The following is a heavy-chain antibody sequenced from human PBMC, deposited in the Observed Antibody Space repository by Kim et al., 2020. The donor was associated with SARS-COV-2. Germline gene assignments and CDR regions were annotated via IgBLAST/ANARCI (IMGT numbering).Heavy chain of an antibody. J-gene: IGHJ4*02. D-gene: IGHD2-2*01. V-gene: IGHV4-39*07. CDR3: ARGGVVPASDY. Sequence: TYYNPSLKSRVTISVDTSKNQFSLKLSSVTAADTAVYYCARGGVVPASDYWGQGTLVTVSS. CDR2: T.